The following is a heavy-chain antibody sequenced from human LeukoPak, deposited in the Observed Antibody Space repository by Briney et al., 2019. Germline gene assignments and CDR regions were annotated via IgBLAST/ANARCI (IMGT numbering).Heavy chain of an antibody. CDR2: INPSGGST. CDR1: GYTFTSYY. Sequence: ASVTVSCKASGYTFTSYYMHWVRQAPGQGLEWMGIINPSGGSTSYAQKFQGRVTMTRDMSTSTVYMELSSLRSEDTAVYYCARDSGSYYVNYYMDVWGKGTTVTVSS. D-gene: IGHD1-26*01. CDR3: ARDSGSYYVNYYMDV. V-gene: IGHV1-46*01. J-gene: IGHJ6*03.